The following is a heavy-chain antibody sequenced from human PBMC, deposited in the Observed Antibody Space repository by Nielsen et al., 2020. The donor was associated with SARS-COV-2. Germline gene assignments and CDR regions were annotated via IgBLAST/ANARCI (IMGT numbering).Heavy chain of an antibody. CDR1: GFTFSSYG. Sequence: GESLKISCAASGFTFSSYGVHWVRQAPGKGLEWVAVISYDGSNKYYADSVKGRFTISRDNSKNTLYLQMNSLRAEDTAVYYCAKGGAYGGNSYFDYWGQGTLVTVSS. D-gene: IGHD4-23*01. CDR3: AKGGAYGGNSYFDY. V-gene: IGHV3-30*18. J-gene: IGHJ4*02. CDR2: ISYDGSNK.